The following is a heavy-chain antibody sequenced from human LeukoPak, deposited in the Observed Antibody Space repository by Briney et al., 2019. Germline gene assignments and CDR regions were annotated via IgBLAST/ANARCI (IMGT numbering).Heavy chain of an antibody. CDR2: IYYTGST. V-gene: IGHV4-61*01. J-gene: IGHJ4*02. D-gene: IGHD6-13*01. CDR3: ARNLIPEQLVLNF. CDR1: GGSISSGNYY. Sequence: SQTLSLTCTVSGGSISSGNYYWNWIRQPPGKGLEWIGYIYYTGSTNYNPSLKSRVTMSVDTSKNQFSLNLRSVTPEDTAVYYCARNLIPEQLVLNFWGQGTLVTVSS.